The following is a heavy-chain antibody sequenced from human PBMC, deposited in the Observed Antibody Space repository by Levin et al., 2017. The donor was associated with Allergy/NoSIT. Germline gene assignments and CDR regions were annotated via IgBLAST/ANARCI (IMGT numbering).Heavy chain of an antibody. V-gene: IGHV3-30*03. J-gene: IGHJ5*02. CDR1: GFTFNTYG. Sequence: PGGSLRLSCAASGFTFNTYGFHWVRQAPGKGLEWVAAISYDGNDKYYADSVKGRFTISRDDSKNTLYLQTNSLRTEDTAVYYCARDLGYCNTTSCHSIGGWFDPWGQGALVTVS. CDR3: ARDLGYCNTTSCHSIGGWFDP. CDR2: ISYDGNDK. D-gene: IGHD2-2*01.